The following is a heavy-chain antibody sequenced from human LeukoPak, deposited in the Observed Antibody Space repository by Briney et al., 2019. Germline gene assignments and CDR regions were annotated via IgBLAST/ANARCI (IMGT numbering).Heavy chain of an antibody. J-gene: IGHJ4*02. CDR3: AKILASYDSSGFDY. Sequence: PGGSLRLSCAASGFTFSSYAMSWVRQAPGKGLEWVSAVSGSGGSTYYADSVKGRFTISRDNSKNTLYLQMNSLRAEDTAVYYCAKILASYDSSGFDYWGQGTLVTVSS. CDR2: VSGSGGST. V-gene: IGHV3-23*01. CDR1: GFTFSSYA. D-gene: IGHD3-22*01.